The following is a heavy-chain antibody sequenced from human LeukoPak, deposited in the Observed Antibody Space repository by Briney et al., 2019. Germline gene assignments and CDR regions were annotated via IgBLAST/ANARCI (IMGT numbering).Heavy chain of an antibody. CDR1: GFSFSTYW. Sequence: GGSLRLSCEASGFSFSTYWMHWVRQAPGKGLVWVSRINEYGSTIDYADSVKDRFIISRDNAKNTLYLQMNSLRAEDTAVYYCARDRNYGDSFDYWGQGTLVTVSS. CDR3: ARDRNYGDSFDY. CDR2: INEYGSTI. D-gene: IGHD4-17*01. V-gene: IGHV3-74*01. J-gene: IGHJ4*02.